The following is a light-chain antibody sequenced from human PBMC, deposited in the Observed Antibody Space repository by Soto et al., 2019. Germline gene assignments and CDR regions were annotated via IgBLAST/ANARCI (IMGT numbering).Light chain of an antibody. Sequence: EIVLTQSPGTLSLSPGERATLSCRASQNINKNFLAWYQHKPGQAPRLLIYGAAFRATGIPDRFSGSGSGTDFTLTISSLQPGDFATYYCQQSNRAGTFGGGTKVDIK. CDR2: GAA. V-gene: IGKV3-20*01. J-gene: IGKJ4*01. CDR1: QNINKNF. CDR3: QQSNRAGT.